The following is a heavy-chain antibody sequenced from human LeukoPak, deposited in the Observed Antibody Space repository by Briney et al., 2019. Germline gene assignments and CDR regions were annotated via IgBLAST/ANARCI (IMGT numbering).Heavy chain of an antibody. CDR3: ARSRPGILVVAATHFDY. V-gene: IGHV1-69*06. CDR2: IIPIFGTA. D-gene: IGHD2-15*01. J-gene: IGHJ4*02. Sequence: ASVKVSCKASGGTFSSYAISWVRQASGQGLEWMGGIIPIFGTANYAQKFQGRVTITADKSTSTAYMELSSLRSEDTAVYYCARSRPGILVVAATHFDYWGQGTLVTVSS. CDR1: GGTFSSYA.